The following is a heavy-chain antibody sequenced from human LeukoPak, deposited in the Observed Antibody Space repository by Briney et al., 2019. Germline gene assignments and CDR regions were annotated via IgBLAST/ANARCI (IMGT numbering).Heavy chain of an antibody. J-gene: IGHJ6*03. CDR3: ASSPGGYCSSTRCYTVPYYYYMDV. Sequence: GASVKVSCKASGGTFSSYAISWVRQAPGQGLEWMGGIIPIFGTANYAQKFQGRVTITTDESTSTAYMELSSLRSEDTAVYYCASSPGGYCSSTRCYTVPYYYYMDVWGKGTTVTVSS. CDR1: GGTFSSYA. V-gene: IGHV1-69*05. D-gene: IGHD2-2*02. CDR2: IIPIFGTA.